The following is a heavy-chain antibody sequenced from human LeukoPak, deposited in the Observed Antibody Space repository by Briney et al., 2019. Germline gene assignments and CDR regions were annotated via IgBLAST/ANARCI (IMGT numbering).Heavy chain of an antibody. CDR3: ARVVSYYGSSYRLLDL. CDR2: VRGSGTAT. J-gene: IGHJ2*01. V-gene: IGHV3-23*01. CDR1: GFTFSTYA. Sequence: PGGSLRLSCAASGFTFSTYAMTWFRQAPGKGLEWVSAVRGSGTATYYADSVKGRFTISRDNSNNRLYLQMNSLRAEDTAVYYCARVVSYYGSSYRLLDLWGRGTLVTVSS. D-gene: IGHD3-10*01.